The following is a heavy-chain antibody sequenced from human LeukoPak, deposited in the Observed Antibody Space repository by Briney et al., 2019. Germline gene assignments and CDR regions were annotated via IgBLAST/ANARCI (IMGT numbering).Heavy chain of an antibody. V-gene: IGHV3-23*01. CDR2: LSGSGGST. CDR1: GSTFSSYA. D-gene: IGHD3-22*01. J-gene: IGHJ6*02. CDR3: AKSVIVVAKDGMDV. Sequence: GASLRLFSAASGSTFSSYAMSWVRQPPGKVLEGVSALSGSGGSTYYADSVKDRFTISRDNSKNTLYLQMNSLRAADTAVYYCAKSVIVVAKDGMDVWGQGTTVTVSS.